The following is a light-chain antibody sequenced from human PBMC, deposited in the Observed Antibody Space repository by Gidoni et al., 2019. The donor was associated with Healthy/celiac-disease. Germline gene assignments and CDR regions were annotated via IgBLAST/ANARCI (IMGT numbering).Light chain of an antibody. J-gene: IGLJ3*02. CDR3: CAYAGSSTWV. V-gene: IGLV2-23*01. CDR2: EGS. CDR1: TSDVGSYNL. Sequence: QSALPQPASVSGSPGQSITISCTGTTSDVGSYNLVSWYQQHPGKAPKLMIYEGSKRPSGVSNRCSGSKSGNTASLTISGPQAEDEADYYCCAYAGSSTWVFGGGTKLTVL.